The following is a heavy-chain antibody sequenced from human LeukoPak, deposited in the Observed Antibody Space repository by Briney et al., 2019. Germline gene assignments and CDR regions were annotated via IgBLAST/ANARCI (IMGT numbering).Heavy chain of an antibody. CDR2: IYYSGST. CDR1: GASISSYY. D-gene: IGHD1-7*01. J-gene: IGHJ5*02. Sequence: PSETLSLTCTVSGASISSYYWSWIRQPPGKGLEWIGYIYYSGSTNYNPSLKSRVTISVDTSKNQFSLKLSSVTAADTAVYYCARVGWNYSRWFDPWGQGTLVTVSS. CDR3: ARVGWNYSRWFDP. V-gene: IGHV4-59*12.